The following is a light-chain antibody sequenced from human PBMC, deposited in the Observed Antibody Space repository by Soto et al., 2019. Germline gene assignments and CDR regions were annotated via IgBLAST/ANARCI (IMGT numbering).Light chain of an antibody. CDR3: QQYGSSPT. V-gene: IGKV3-20*01. CDR2: GAS. Sequence: EIVMTQSPATLPVSPGERATLSCRASQSIRSHYLAWYQQKPGQAPRLLIYGASSRATGTPDRFSGSGSGTDFTLTISRLEPEDFAVYYCQQYGSSPTFGQGTKVDIK. CDR1: QSIRSHY. J-gene: IGKJ1*01.